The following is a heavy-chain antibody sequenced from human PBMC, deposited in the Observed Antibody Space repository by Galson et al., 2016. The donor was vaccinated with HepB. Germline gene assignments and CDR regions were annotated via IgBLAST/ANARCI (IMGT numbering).Heavy chain of an antibody. CDR2: IFYDGTNK. CDR1: GFTFSEHG. J-gene: IGHJ4*02. Sequence: SLRLSCAASGFTFSEHGMHWVRQAPGKGLEWVASIFYDGTNKFYADSVKGRFTISRDNSQNTLFLQMNGLRAEDTAVYYCAKDTRGVTMIIVDTAGYFDYWGQGTLVTVS. D-gene: IGHD3-22*01. CDR3: AKDTRGVTMIIVDTAGYFDY. V-gene: IGHV3-33*06.